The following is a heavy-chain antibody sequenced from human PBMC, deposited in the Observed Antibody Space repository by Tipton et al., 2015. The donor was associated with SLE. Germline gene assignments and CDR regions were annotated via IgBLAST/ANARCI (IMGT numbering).Heavy chain of an antibody. CDR1: GGSLSRHF. V-gene: IGHV4-59*08. Sequence: TLSLTCTVSGGSLSRHFWSWMRQPPGKGLEWIGYMFYSGSTNYNPSLKGRVTISIDRSKNQFSLKLSSVTAADTAIYYCARQEELWGGSDPYYHMDVWGQGTPVTVS. D-gene: IGHD1-7*01. J-gene: IGHJ6*02. CDR3: ARQEELWGGSDPYYHMDV. CDR2: MFYSGST.